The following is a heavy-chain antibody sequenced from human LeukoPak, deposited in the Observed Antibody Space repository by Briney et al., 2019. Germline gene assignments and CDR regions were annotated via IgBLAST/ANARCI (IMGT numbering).Heavy chain of an antibody. CDR2: INPRGGST. CDR1: GYTFTIYY. Sequence: ASVKDSFMASGYTFTIYYMQWVRQAPGQGGGGMGLINPRGGSTNYAQKFQRRVTMTRDTSTSTVYMELSSLRSEDTAVYYCARGRQLWSKRVFDYWGQGTLVTVSS. V-gene: IGHV1-46*01. D-gene: IGHD5-18*01. J-gene: IGHJ4*02. CDR3: ARGRQLWSKRVFDY.